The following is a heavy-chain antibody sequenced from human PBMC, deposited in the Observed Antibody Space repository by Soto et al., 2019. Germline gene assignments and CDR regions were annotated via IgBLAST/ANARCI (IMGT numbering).Heavy chain of an antibody. V-gene: IGHV3-33*01. CDR1: GFTFSSYG. CDR3: ARSEQLAVFDY. Sequence: GGSLRLSCAASGFTFSSYGMHWVRQAPGKGLEWVAVIWYDGSNKYYADSAKGRFTISRDNSKNTLYLQMNSLRAEDTAVYYCARSEQLAVFDYWGQGTLVTVSS. CDR2: IWYDGSNK. J-gene: IGHJ4*02. D-gene: IGHD6-13*01.